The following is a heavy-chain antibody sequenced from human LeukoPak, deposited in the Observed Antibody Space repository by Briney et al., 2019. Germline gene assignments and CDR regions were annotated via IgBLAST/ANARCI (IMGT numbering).Heavy chain of an antibody. CDR3: ARRRVWFGELPDFDY. V-gene: IGHV5-51*01. CDR1: GYSFTSYW. CDR2: IYPGDSDT. D-gene: IGHD3-10*01. J-gene: IGHJ4*02. Sequence: GESLKISCKGSGYSFTSYWIGWVRQMPGKGLEWMGIIYPGDSDTSYSPSFQGQVTISADTSISTAYLQWSSLKASDTAMYYCARRRVWFGELPDFDYWGQGTLVTVSS.